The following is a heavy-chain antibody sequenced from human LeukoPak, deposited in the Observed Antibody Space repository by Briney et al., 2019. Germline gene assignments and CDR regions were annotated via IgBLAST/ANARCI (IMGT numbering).Heavy chain of an antibody. CDR1: GYSFTGYY. CDR2: MNPNSDGT. V-gene: IGHV1-2*02. J-gene: IGHJ4*02. D-gene: IGHD6-13*01. Sequence: ASVKVSCKTSGYSFTGYYMHWVRQAPGQGLEWMGWMNPNSDGTNYAQKFQGRVTMTRDTSINTAYMELSGLRFDDTAVYYCAREGLSSSTWHICDYWGQGTLVSVSS. CDR3: AREGLSSSTWHICDY.